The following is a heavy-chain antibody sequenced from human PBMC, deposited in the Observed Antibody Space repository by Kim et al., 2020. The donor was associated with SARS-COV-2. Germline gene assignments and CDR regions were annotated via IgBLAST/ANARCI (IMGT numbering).Heavy chain of an antibody. D-gene: IGHD6-13*01. Sequence: KSRVTISVDTSKNQFALKLSSVTAADTAVYYCARAHSSSWPSTRYYGMDVWGQGTTATVSS. J-gene: IGHJ6*02. V-gene: IGHV4-31*02. CDR3: ARAHSSSWPSTRYYGMDV.